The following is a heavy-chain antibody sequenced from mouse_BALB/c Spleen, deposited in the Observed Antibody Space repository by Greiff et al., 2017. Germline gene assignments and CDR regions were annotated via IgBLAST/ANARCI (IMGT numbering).Heavy chain of an antibody. V-gene: IGHV1-87*01. Sequence: QVQLQQSGAELARPGASVKLSCKASGYTFTSYWMQWVKQRPGQGLEWIGAIYPGDGDTRYTQKFKGKATLTADKSSSTAYMQLSSPTSEDSAVYYCARGWDYWGQGTTLTVSS. D-gene: IGHD3-2*02. CDR1: GYTFTSYW. J-gene: IGHJ2*01. CDR3: ARGWDY. CDR2: IYPGDGDT.